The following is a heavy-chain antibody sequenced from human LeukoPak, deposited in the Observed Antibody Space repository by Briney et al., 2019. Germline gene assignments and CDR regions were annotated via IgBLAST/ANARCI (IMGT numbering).Heavy chain of an antibody. CDR2: ISSSDSTI. CDR3: ATGSYYDFWSVYYKYYFDY. V-gene: IGHV3-11*04. J-gene: IGHJ4*02. CDR1: GFTFSDYY. D-gene: IGHD3-3*01. Sequence: PGGSLRLSCAASGFTFSDYYMSWIRQAPGKGLEWVSYISSSDSTIYYADSVKGRFTISRDNAKNSLYLQMNSLRAEDTAVYYCATGSYYDFWSVYYKYYFDYWGQGILVTVSS.